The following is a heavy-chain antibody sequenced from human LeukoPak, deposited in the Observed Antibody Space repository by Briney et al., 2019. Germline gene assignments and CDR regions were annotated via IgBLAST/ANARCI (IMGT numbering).Heavy chain of an antibody. D-gene: IGHD3-22*01. Sequence: ASMKVSCKASGYTFTGYYMHWVRQAPGQGLEWMGWINPNSGGTNYAQKFQGRVTMTRDTSISTAYMELSRLRSDDTAVYYCARDMRDSSGYLFDYWGQGTLVTVSS. J-gene: IGHJ4*02. CDR1: GYTFTGYY. CDR2: INPNSGGT. V-gene: IGHV1-2*02. CDR3: ARDMRDSSGYLFDY.